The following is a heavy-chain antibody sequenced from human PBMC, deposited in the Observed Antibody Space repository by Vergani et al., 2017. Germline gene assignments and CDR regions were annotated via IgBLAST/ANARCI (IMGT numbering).Heavy chain of an antibody. V-gene: IGHV4-59*01. Sequence: QVQLQESGPGLVKPSETLSLTCTVSGGSISSYYWSWIRQPPGKGLEWIGYIYYSGSTNYNPSLKSRVTISVDTSKNQFSLKLSSVTAAHTAVYYCARTTRYFDYWGQGTLVTVSS. CDR3: ARTTRYFDY. J-gene: IGHJ4*02. CDR1: GGSISSYY. D-gene: IGHD1-26*01. CDR2: IYYSGST.